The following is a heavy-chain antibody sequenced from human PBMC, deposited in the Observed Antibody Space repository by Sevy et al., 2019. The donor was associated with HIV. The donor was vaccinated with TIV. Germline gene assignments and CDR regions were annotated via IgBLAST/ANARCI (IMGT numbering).Heavy chain of an antibody. J-gene: IGHJ3*01. CDR2: THYRSKWYN. V-gene: IGHV6-1*01. D-gene: IGHD2-15*01. Sequence: SQTISLTCVISGDSVSSNSAAWNWIRQSPSRGLEWLGRTHYRSKWYNDYAVSVKGRITINPDRSKNQFSLQLISVTPEDTAVHYCPIACCSGDRFGVLGAFDFWGQGTMVTVSS. CDR1: GDSVSSNSAA. CDR3: PIACCSGDRFGVLGAFDF.